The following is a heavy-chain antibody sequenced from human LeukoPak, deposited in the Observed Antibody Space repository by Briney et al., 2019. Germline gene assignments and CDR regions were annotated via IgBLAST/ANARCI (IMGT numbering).Heavy chain of an antibody. CDR3: ISDSEGRSGGDS. CDR2: INGNGGIR. Sequence: PGGALRLSCAASGSHFSNLWMHWVRQGPGKGLVWVSRINGNGGIRTYADCVRGRFSISRDNSKNVVYLQLNSLRAEDTAIYYCISDSEGRSGGDSWGQGTLVTVSS. V-gene: IGHV3-74*03. J-gene: IGHJ4*02. CDR1: GSHFSNLW. D-gene: IGHD3-10*01.